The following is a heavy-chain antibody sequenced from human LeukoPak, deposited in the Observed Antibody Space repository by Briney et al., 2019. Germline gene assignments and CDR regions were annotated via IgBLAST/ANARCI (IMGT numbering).Heavy chain of an antibody. CDR1: GYTFTYYY. J-gene: IGHJ4*02. V-gene: IGHV1-46*01. Sequence: GASVKVSCKASGYTFTYYYIHWVRQAPGQGLEWMGIINPSIGTTTYAQKFQVRVTMTRDTSTSTVYMELSSLRSEDAAVYYCARGSSILPPDYWGQGTLVTVSS. D-gene: IGHD6-6*01. CDR3: ARGSSILPPDY. CDR2: INPSIGTT.